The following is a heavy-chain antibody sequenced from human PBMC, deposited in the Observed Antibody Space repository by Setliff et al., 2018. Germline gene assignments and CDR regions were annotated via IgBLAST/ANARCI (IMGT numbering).Heavy chain of an antibody. CDR3: ARDLRRLYSGYEGAFDI. CDR2: INPSGGSK. V-gene: IGHV1-46*01. J-gene: IGHJ3*02. CDR1: GYTFTSYY. D-gene: IGHD5-12*01. Sequence: ASVQVSCKASGYTFTSYYMHWVRQAPGQGLEWMGIINPSGGSKSYAQKFQGRVTMTRDTSTSTVYMELSSLRSEDTAVYYCARDLRRLYSGYEGAFDIWGQGTMVTVSS.